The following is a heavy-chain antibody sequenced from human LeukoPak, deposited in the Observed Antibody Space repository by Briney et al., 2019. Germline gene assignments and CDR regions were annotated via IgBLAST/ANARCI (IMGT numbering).Heavy chain of an antibody. Sequence: GRSLRLSCAASGFTFSSYGMHWVRQAPGKGLEWVSVIYSRGETSYAASVKGRFTISRDRSKNTLYLQMNNLGAEDTAVYYCATAPSSLFDYWGQGTLVAVSS. CDR3: ATAPSSLFDY. V-gene: IGHV3-NL1*01. J-gene: IGHJ4*02. CDR1: GFTFSSYG. D-gene: IGHD2-2*01. CDR2: IYSRGET.